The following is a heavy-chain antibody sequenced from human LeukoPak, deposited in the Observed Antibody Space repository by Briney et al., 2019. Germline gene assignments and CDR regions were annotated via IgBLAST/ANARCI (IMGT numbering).Heavy chain of an antibody. D-gene: IGHD6-19*01. J-gene: IGHJ4*02. V-gene: IGHV3-66*01. CDR2: IYSGGDT. CDR3: AKERNLEIAVAGTIFDY. CDR1: GFTVSSNY. Sequence: GGSLRLSCAASGFTVSSNYMGWVRQAPGKGLEWVSVIYSGGDTYYADSVKGRFTISRDNSKSMIYLEMTSLKAEDTAVYYCAKERNLEIAVAGTIFDYWGQGTLVTVSS.